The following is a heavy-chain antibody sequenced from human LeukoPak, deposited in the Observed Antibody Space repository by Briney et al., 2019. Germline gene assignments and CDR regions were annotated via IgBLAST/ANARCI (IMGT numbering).Heavy chain of an antibody. D-gene: IGHD3-3*01. J-gene: IGHJ6*03. Sequence: KPGGSLRLSCAASGFTFSDYYMSWIRQAPGKGLEWVAGISDSGGRTNYADSVKGRFTISRDNPKNTLYLQMNSLRAEDTAVYYCAKDLYDFWSGFMDVWGKGTTVTVSS. CDR2: ISDSGGRT. CDR3: AKDLYDFWSGFMDV. V-gene: IGHV3-23*01. CDR1: GFTFSDYY.